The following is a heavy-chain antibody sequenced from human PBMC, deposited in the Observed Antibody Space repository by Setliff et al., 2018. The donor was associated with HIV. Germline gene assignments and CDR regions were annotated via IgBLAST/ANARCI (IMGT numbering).Heavy chain of an antibody. V-gene: IGHV4-4*07. Sequence: PSETLSLTCTVSGGSISSYYWSWIRQPAGKGLEWIGRIYTSGSTNYNPSLKSRVAMSIDTSKNQISLKVRSVIAADTALYYCARGRNYGSPYFYYMDVWATGTTVTVSS. J-gene: IGHJ6*03. CDR2: IYTSGST. CDR3: ARGRNYGSPYFYYMDV. CDR1: GGSISSYY. D-gene: IGHD3-10*01.